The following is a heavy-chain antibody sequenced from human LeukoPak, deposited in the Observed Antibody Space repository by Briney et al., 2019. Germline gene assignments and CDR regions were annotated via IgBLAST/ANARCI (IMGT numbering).Heavy chain of an antibody. CDR2: INHSGST. CDR3: ATGYYFDY. Sequence: SETLSLTCAVYGGSFSGYYWSWIRQPPGKGLEWVGEINHSGSTNYNPSLKRRVTITVDTSKNQFSLKLSSVTAADTAVYYCATGYYFDYWGQGTLVTVSS. D-gene: IGHD4-17*01. CDR1: GGSFSGYY. V-gene: IGHV4-34*01. J-gene: IGHJ4*02.